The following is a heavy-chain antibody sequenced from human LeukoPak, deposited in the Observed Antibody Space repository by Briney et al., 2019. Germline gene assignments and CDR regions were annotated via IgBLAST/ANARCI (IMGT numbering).Heavy chain of an antibody. CDR1: GFTFSTYD. D-gene: IGHD2-15*01. J-gene: IGHJ3*02. V-gene: IGHV3-13*01. CDR2: IGTAGDT. CDR3: TRGGRDGFDI. Sequence: GGSLRLSCAASGFTFSTYDMHWVRQATGKGLEWVSGIGTAGDTYYSDSVKGRFTISRENARGSLYLQMDSLRVGDTALYYCTRGGRDGFDIWGQGTMVTVSS.